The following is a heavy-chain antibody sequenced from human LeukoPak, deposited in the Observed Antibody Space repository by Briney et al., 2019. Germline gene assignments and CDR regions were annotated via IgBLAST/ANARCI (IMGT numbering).Heavy chain of an antibody. CDR3: ARGRHSYESSDYYYEGDAFDI. J-gene: IGHJ3*02. V-gene: IGHV1-46*01. D-gene: IGHD3-22*01. CDR2: INPSGGST. CDR1: GYTLTGNY. Sequence: ASVKVSCKASGYTLTGNYMHWVRQAPGQGLEWMGIINPSGGSTSYAQKFQGRVTMTRDMSTSTVYMELSSLRSEDTAVYYCARGRHSYESSDYYYEGDAFDIWGQGTTVTVSS.